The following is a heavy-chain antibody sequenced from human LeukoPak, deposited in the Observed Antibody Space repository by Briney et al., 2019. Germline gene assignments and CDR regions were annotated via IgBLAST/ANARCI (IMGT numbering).Heavy chain of an antibody. CDR2: IYYGGIT. CDR3: ARASADNWFDP. CDR1: GGSISSSSYY. Sequence: SETLSLTCTVSGGSISSSSYYWGWIRQPPGKGLEWIGSIYYGGITYYSPSLKSRVTISVDTSKNQFSLKLSSVTAADTAMYYCARASADNWFDPWGQGTLVTVSS. V-gene: IGHV4-39*07. J-gene: IGHJ5*02.